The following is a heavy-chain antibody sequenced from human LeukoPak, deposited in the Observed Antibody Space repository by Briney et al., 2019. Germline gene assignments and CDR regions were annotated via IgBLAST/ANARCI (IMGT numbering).Heavy chain of an antibody. D-gene: IGHD6-19*01. Sequence: PGGSLRLSCAASGFTFSSYAMSWVRQAPGKGLEWVSAISGSGGSTYYADSVKGRFTISRDNSKNTLYLQMNSLRAEDTAVYYCAKDLIIAVAVPSGFDYWGQGTLVTVSS. J-gene: IGHJ4*02. CDR2: ISGSGGST. CDR1: GFTFSSYA. V-gene: IGHV3-23*01. CDR3: AKDLIIAVAVPSGFDY.